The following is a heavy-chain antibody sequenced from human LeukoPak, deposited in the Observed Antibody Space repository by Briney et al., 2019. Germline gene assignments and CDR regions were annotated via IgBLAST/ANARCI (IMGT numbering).Heavy chain of an antibody. J-gene: IGHJ4*02. Sequence: ASVKVSCKASGYTFTGYYMHWVRQAPGQGLEWMGWINPNSGGTNYAQKFQGRVTMTRDTSISTAYMELSRLRSDDTAVYSCARDPGSSGWSSYWGQGTLVTVSS. D-gene: IGHD6-19*01. CDR3: ARDPGSSGWSSY. V-gene: IGHV1-2*02. CDR1: GYTFTGYY. CDR2: INPNSGGT.